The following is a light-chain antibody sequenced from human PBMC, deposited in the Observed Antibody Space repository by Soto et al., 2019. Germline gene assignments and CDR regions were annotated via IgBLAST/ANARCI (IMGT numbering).Light chain of an antibody. Sequence: DIQMTQSHSTLSASVGDRVTITCRASQSVTTWLAWYQQKPGKAPKLLIYKASHLESGLPSRFTGSGSGTEFTLTISSLQSDDFATYYCQQYSTYPITFVQGTRREIK. CDR2: KAS. V-gene: IGKV1-5*03. J-gene: IGKJ5*01. CDR3: QQYSTYPIT. CDR1: QSVTTW.